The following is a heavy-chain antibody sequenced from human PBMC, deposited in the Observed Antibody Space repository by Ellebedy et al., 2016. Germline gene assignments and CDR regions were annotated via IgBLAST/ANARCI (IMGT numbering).Heavy chain of an antibody. CDR2: ISAYNGNT. D-gene: IGHD3-10*01. Sequence: ASVKVSCXASGYTFTSYGISWVRQAPGQGLEWIGWISAYNGNTNYAQKLQGRVTMTTDTSTSTAYMELRSLRSDDTAVYYCARDGAMVRGNYYYYGMDVWGQGTTVTVSS. J-gene: IGHJ6*02. CDR3: ARDGAMVRGNYYYYGMDV. V-gene: IGHV1-18*01. CDR1: GYTFTSYG.